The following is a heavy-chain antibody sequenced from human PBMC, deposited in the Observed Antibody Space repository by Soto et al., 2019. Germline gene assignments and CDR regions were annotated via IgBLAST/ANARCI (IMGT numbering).Heavy chain of an antibody. J-gene: IGHJ4*02. Sequence: QVQLQESGPGLVKPSGTLSLTCAVSGGSISSSNWWSWVRQPPGKGLEWIGEIYHSGSTNYNPSLKSRVTISVDNAKNQFSLKLSSVTAADTAVYYCAKSLDGLYYFDYWGQGTLVTVSS. CDR2: IYHSGST. V-gene: IGHV4-4*02. CDR3: AKSLDGLYYFDY. CDR1: GGSISSSNW. D-gene: IGHD1-1*01.